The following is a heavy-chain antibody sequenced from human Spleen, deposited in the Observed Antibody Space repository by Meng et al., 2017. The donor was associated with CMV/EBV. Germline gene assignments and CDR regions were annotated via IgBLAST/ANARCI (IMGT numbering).Heavy chain of an antibody. CDR3: AKLAPSYNWIDP. V-gene: IGHV4-61*01. Sequence: VSGGSVTSENSYWTWIRQPPGKGLEYIGYIYYTGSTNYTPSLKRRVTMSVDTSKNQFSLNLTSVTAADTALYYCAKLAPSYNWIDPWGQGTLVTVSS. J-gene: IGHJ5*02. CDR1: GGSVTSENSY. D-gene: IGHD6-6*01. CDR2: IYYTGST.